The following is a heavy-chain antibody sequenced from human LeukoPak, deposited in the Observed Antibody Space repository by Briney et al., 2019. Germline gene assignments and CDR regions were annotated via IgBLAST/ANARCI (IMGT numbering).Heavy chain of an antibody. Sequence: SETLSLTCTVSSGSISNYYWSWIRQPPGKGLEWIGYIYYSGSTNYNPSLKSRVTMSVDTSKKQFSLKLSSVTAADTAVYYCARGRPPHDYGTLFDYWGQGTLVTVSS. D-gene: IGHD4-17*01. J-gene: IGHJ4*02. CDR1: SGSISNYY. CDR3: ARGRPPHDYGTLFDY. V-gene: IGHV4-59*01. CDR2: IYYSGST.